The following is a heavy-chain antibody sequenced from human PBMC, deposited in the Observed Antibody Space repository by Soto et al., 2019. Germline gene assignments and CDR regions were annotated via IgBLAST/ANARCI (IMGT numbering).Heavy chain of an antibody. D-gene: IGHD3-3*01. CDR3: AKDSRLPGFGLLIHAFDI. J-gene: IGHJ3*02. CDR2: ISGSLGSA. V-gene: IGHV3-23*01. CDR1: GFTFNDYA. Sequence: GGSLRLSCAVSGFTFNDYAMSWVRQAPGKGLEWVSTISGSLGSAYYAASVEGRFTISGDNSSNTLYLQMNGLRVEDTATYYCAKDSRLPGFGLLIHAFDIWGHGTMVTVSS.